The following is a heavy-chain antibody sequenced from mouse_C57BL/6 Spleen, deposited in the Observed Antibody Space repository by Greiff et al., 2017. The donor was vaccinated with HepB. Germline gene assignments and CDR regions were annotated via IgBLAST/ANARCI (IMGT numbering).Heavy chain of an antibody. V-gene: IGHV3-6*01. J-gene: IGHJ2*01. CDR3: ARTGKGPYYFDY. CDR1: GYSITSGYY. D-gene: IGHD4-1*01. CDR2: ISYDGSN. Sequence: DVQLQESGPGLVKPSQSLSLTCSVTGYSITSGYYWNWIRQFPGNKLEWMGYISYDGSNNYNPSLKNRISITRDTSKNQFFLKLNSVTTEDTATYYCARTGKGPYYFDYWGQGTTLTVSS.